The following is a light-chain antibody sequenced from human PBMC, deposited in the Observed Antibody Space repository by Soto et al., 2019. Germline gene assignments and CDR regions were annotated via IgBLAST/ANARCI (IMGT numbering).Light chain of an antibody. J-gene: IGLJ3*02. CDR3: QSFDSNNWV. V-gene: IGLV6-57*02. Sequence: NFMLTQPHSVSESPGKTVTISCTGSSGTIASNYVQWYQQRPGSGPSTVIYEDDQRPSGVPDRFSGSIDIASNSASLTISGLQTGDEAVYYCQSFDSNNWVFGGGTKLTVL. CDR1: SGTIASNY. CDR2: EDD.